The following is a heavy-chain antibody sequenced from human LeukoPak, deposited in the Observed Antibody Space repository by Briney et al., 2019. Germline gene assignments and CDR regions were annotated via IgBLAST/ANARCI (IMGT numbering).Heavy chain of an antibody. V-gene: IGHV4-34*01. Sequence: SETLSLTCAVYGGSFSGYYWSWIRQPPGKGLEWIGEINHSGSTNYNPSLKSRVTISVDTSKNQFSLKLSSVTAADTAVYYCARLYSSSWYVDYWGQGTLVTVSS. D-gene: IGHD6-13*01. CDR2: INHSGST. CDR1: GGSFSGYY. CDR3: ARLYSSSWYVDY. J-gene: IGHJ4*02.